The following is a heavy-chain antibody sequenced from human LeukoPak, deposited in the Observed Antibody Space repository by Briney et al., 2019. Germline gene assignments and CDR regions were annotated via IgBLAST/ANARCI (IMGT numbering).Heavy chain of an antibody. CDR2: ISWNSDNI. Sequence: PGRSLRLSCAASGFTFDDYAMHWVRQAPGKGLEWVSGISWNSDNIGYADSVKGRFTISRDNAKNSLYLQMNSLRSEDTAVYYCARSSEYSSSSEFDYWGQGTLVTVSS. V-gene: IGHV3-9*01. D-gene: IGHD6-6*01. CDR1: GFTFDDYA. J-gene: IGHJ4*02. CDR3: ARSSEYSSSSEFDY.